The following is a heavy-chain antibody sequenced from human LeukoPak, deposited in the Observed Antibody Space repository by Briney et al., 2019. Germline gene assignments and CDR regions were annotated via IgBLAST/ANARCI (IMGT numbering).Heavy chain of an antibody. CDR3: ARRNYYGSGSYYNY. J-gene: IGHJ4*02. D-gene: IGHD3-10*01. CDR2: INHSGST. V-gene: IGHV4-34*01. Sequence: PSETLSLTCAVYGGSFSGYYWSWIRQPPGKGLEWIGEINHSGSTNYNPSLKSRVTISVDTSKNQFSLKLSSVTAADTAVYYCARRNYYGSGSYYNYWGQGTLVTVSS. CDR1: GGSFSGYY.